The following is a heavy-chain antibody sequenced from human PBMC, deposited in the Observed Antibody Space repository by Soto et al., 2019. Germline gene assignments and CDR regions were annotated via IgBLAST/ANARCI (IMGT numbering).Heavy chain of an antibody. CDR3: AHSPDYGDYFDAFDI. CDR1: GFSLSPSGVG. V-gene: IGHV2-5*02. Sequence: SGPTLVKPTQTLTLTCTFSGFSLSPSGVGVGWIRQPPGKALEWLALIYWDGDKRYSPSLKSRLTITKDTSKNQVVLTMTNMDPVDTATYYCAHSPDYGDYFDAFDIWGQGTMVTVSS. D-gene: IGHD4-17*01. CDR2: IYWDGDK. J-gene: IGHJ3*02.